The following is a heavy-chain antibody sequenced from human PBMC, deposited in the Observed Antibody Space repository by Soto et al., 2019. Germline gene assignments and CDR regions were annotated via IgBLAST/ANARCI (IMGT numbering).Heavy chain of an antibody. J-gene: IGHJ6*02. CDR3: ARGRGRSSGNPTYYYYYGMDV. V-gene: IGHV4-34*01. D-gene: IGHD2-15*01. Sequence: SETLSLTCAVYGGSFSGYYWSWIRQPPGKGLEWIGEINHSGSTNYNPSLKSRVTISVDTPKNQFSLKLSSVTAADTAVYYCARGRGRSSGNPTYYYYYGMDVWGQGTTVTVSS. CDR1: GGSFSGYY. CDR2: INHSGST.